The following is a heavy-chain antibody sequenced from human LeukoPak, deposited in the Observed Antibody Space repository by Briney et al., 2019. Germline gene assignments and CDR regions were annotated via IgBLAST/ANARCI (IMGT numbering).Heavy chain of an antibody. CDR1: GFTFSSYE. CDR3: AKDPPGDSSGYYLFDY. Sequence: PGGSLRLSCAASGFTFSSYEMNWVRQAPGKGLEWVSYISSSGSTIYYADSVKGRFTISRDNAKNSLYLQMNSLRAEDTAVYYCAKDPPGDSSGYYLFDYWGQGTLVTVSS. CDR2: ISSSGSTI. V-gene: IGHV3-48*03. J-gene: IGHJ4*02. D-gene: IGHD3-22*01.